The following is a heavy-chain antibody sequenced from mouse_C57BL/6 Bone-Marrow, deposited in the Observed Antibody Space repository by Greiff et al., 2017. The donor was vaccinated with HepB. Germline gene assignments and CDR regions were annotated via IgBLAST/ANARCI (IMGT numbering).Heavy chain of an antibody. CDR3: TRDHYYGSSSYYFDY. D-gene: IGHD1-1*01. V-gene: IGHV5-9-1*02. Sequence: EVQVVESGEGLVKPGGSLKLSCAASGFTFSSYSMSWVRQTPEKRLEWVAYISSGGDYIYYADTVKGRFTISRDNARNTLYLKMSSLKSEDTAMYYCTRDHYYGSSSYYFDYWGQGTTLTVSS. J-gene: IGHJ2*01. CDR1: GFTFSSYS. CDR2: ISSGGDYI.